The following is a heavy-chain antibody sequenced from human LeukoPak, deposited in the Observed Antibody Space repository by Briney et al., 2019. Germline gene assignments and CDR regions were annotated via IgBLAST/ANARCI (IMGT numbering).Heavy chain of an antibody. CDR2: ISAYNGNT. CDR3: ATFLWNYYGSGSSDY. D-gene: IGHD3-10*01. Sequence: ASVKVSCKASGYTFTSYGISWVRQAPGQGLEWMGWISAYNGNTNYAQKLQGRVTMTTDTSTSTAYMELRSLRSDDTAVYYCATFLWNYYGSGSSDYWGQGTLVTVSS. J-gene: IGHJ4*02. CDR1: GYTFTSYG. V-gene: IGHV1-18*01.